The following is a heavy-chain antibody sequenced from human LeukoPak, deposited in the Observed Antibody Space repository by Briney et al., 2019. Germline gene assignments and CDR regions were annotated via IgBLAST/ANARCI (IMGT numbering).Heavy chain of an antibody. CDR1: GITLSNYG. CDR2: ISDSGGRT. V-gene: IGHV3-23*01. D-gene: IGHD3-22*01. CDR3: AKRGVVIRVILVGFHKEAYYFDS. Sequence: PGGSLRLSCAVSGITLSNYGMSWVRQAPGKGLEWVAGISDSGGRTNYADSVKGRFTISRDNPKNTLYLQRNSLRPEDTAVYFCAKRGVVIRVILVGFHKEAYYFDSWGQGVLVTVSS. J-gene: IGHJ4*02.